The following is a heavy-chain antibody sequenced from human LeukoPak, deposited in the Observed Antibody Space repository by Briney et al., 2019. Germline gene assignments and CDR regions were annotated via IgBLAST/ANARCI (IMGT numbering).Heavy chain of an antibody. V-gene: IGHV1-18*01. CDR1: GYTFTGYG. D-gene: IGHD6-19*01. J-gene: IGHJ4*02. Sequence: ASVKVSCKASGYTFTGYGISWVRQAPGQGLEWMGWISAYNGNTNYAQKLQGRVTMTTDTSTSTAYMELRSLRSDDTAVYYCAREAASGWYFIYWGQGTLVTVSS. CDR2: ISAYNGNT. CDR3: AREAASGWYFIY.